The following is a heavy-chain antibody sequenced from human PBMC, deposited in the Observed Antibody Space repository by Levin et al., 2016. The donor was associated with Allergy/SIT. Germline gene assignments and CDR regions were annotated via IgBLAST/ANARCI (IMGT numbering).Heavy chain of an antibody. CDR3: TSRVLRGETLDY. V-gene: IGHV3-73*01. Sequence: VRQAPGKGLEWVGRIRSKANSYATAYAASVKGRFTISRDDSKNTAYLQMNSLKTEDTAVYYCTSRVLRGETLDYWGQGTLVTVSS. D-gene: IGHD3-10*01. CDR2: IRSKANSYAT. J-gene: IGHJ4*02.